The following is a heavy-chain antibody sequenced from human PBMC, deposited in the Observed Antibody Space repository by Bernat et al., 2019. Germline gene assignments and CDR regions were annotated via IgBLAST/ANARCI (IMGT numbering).Heavy chain of an antibody. V-gene: IGHV3-9*01. Sequence: EVQLVESGGGLVQPDRSLRLSCAASGFIFDDYAMHWVRQAPGKGLEWVSGISWNSVSIAYADSVKGRFTISRDNAKNSLYLQMNSLRPEDTAVYYCATSHHPPCVGNNCYAAFDIWGQGTMVTVAS. J-gene: IGHJ3*02. CDR2: ISWNSVSI. CDR1: GFIFDDYA. D-gene: IGHD2-2*01. CDR3: ATSHHPPCVGNNCYAAFDI.